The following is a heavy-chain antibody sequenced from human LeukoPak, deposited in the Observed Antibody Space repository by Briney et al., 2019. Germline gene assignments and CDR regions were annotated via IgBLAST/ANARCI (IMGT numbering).Heavy chain of an antibody. CDR1: GASITSGSYY. CDR2: IHYSGST. V-gene: IGHV4-39*01. J-gene: IGHJ4*02. D-gene: IGHD6-19*01. CDR3: ARHLRYTSGWYFDY. Sequence: SETLSLTCTLSGASITSGSYYWGWIRQPPGKGLEWIGSIHYSGSTFYNPSLKRRVTVSVDTSKNQFSLRLTSVTAADTAVYYCARHLRYTSGWYFDYRGQGALVTVSS.